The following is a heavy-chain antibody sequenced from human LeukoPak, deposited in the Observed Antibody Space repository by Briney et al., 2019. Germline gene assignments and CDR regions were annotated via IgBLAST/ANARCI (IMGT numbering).Heavy chain of an antibody. CDR3: ARGSVITGGAFDI. Sequence: ASVKVSCKASGYTFTGYYMHWVRQAPGQGLEWMGWINPNSGGTNYAQKFQGRVAMTRDTSISTAYMELSRLRSDDTAVYYCARGSVITGGAFDIWGQGTMVTVSS. D-gene: IGHD3-22*01. CDR2: INPNSGGT. J-gene: IGHJ3*02. V-gene: IGHV1-2*02. CDR1: GYTFTGYY.